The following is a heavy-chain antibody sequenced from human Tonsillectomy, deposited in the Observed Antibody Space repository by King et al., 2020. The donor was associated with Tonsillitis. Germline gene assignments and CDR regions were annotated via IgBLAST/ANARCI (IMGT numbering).Heavy chain of an antibody. D-gene: IGHD5-18*01. J-gene: IGHJ4*02. CDR1: GFTFSSSA. Sequence: EVQLVESGGGLVQPGGSLRLSCAASGFTFSSSAMTWVRQAPGKGLEWVSGISGSGGRTNYADSVKGRFTISRDNSKNTLYLQMNILGAEDTALYYCAKVVSTAMVYYFDYWGQGTLVTVSS. V-gene: IGHV3-23*04. CDR3: AKVVSTAMVYYFDY. CDR2: ISGSGGRT.